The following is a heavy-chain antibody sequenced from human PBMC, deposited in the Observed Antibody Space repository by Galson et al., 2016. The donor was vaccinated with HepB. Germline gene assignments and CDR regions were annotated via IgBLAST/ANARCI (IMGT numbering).Heavy chain of an antibody. J-gene: IGHJ5*02. V-gene: IGHV3-7*03. CDR2: IRADGAAN. CDR3: ARENFWKLDQ. CDR1: GFTFNTYS. D-gene: IGHD3-3*01. Sequence: SLRLSCAASGFTFNTYSMNWVRQSPGKGLEWVGNIRADGAANDYVGSVKGRFTMSRDNAQKSLFLQMTSLRVEDTAVYYCARENFWKLDQWGQGTLVTVSS.